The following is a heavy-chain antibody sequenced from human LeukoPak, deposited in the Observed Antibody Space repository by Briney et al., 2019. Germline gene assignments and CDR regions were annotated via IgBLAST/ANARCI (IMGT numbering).Heavy chain of an antibody. Sequence: PGGSLRLSCAASGFPFSSSWLGWVRQAPGKGREGLANIMQDRSDTYYVDSLKGRFTISRDNAKKSLYLQLNSLRADDTGVYYCARLTGTTGFDYWGQGTLVTVSS. D-gene: IGHD1-1*01. J-gene: IGHJ4*02. CDR1: GFPFSSSW. V-gene: IGHV3-7*01. CDR3: ARLTGTTGFDY. CDR2: IMQDRSDT.